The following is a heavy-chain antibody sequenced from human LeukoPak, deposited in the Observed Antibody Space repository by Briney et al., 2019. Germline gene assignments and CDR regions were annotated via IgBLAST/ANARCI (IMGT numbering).Heavy chain of an antibody. V-gene: IGHV1-46*01. J-gene: IGHJ4*02. CDR2: ISPTGGST. Sequence: GASVKVSCKASGYSFTNYYIHWVRQAPGQGPEWMGLISPTGGSTAYAQKFQGRVTLTRDMSTSTDYLELSSLRSEDTAVYYCASGGPSGGDPLPLDYWGQGALITVSS. D-gene: IGHD2-21*02. CDR1: GYSFTNYY. CDR3: ASGGPSGGDPLPLDY.